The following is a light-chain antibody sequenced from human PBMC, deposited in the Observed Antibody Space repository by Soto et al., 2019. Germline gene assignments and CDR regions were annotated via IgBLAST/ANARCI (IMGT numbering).Light chain of an antibody. CDR2: GAS. CDR1: QTVSTY. V-gene: IGKV1-39*01. J-gene: IGKJ3*01. CDR3: QEWYRVLFC. Sequence: DVKMTHSLSSLSASIGDRVTITCRASQTVSTYLDWYQQKPGKAPKLLIYGASRLQSGVPSRFSGTGSGTDFTLTISSLQPDDVASYCCQEWYRVLFCFGAGSKVD.